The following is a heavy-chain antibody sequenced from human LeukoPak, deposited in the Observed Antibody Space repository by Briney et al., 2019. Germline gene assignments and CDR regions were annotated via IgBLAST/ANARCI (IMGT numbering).Heavy chain of an antibody. Sequence: ASVNVSCKASGYTFTSYGISGVRQAPGQGLEWMGWISAYNGNTNYAQKLQGRVTMTTDTSTSTAYMELRSLRSDDTAVYYCARTRAVAALPDYWGQGTLVTVSS. V-gene: IGHV1-18*01. J-gene: IGHJ4*02. CDR1: GYTFTSYG. CDR3: ARTRAVAALPDY. CDR2: ISAYNGNT. D-gene: IGHD6-19*01.